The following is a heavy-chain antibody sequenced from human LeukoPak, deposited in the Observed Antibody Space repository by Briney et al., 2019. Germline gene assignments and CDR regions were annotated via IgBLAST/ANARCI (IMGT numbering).Heavy chain of an antibody. J-gene: IGHJ4*02. CDR3: ARDGDYEITFGGVIAPYYFDY. CDR1: GFTFSSYS. D-gene: IGHD3-16*02. V-gene: IGHV3-21*01. Sequence: PGGSLRLSCAASGFTFSSYSMNWARQAPGMGLEWVSSISSSSSYIYYADSVKGRFTISRDNAKNSLYLQMNSLRAEDTAVYYCARDGDYEITFGGVIAPYYFDYWGQGTLVTVSS. CDR2: ISSSSSYI.